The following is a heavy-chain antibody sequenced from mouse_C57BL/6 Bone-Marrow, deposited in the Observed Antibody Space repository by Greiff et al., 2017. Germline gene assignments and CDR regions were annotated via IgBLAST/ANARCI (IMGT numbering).Heavy chain of an antibody. CDR1: GYTFTSYW. CDR2: IDPSDSYT. J-gene: IGHJ3*01. Sequence: QVQLQQPGAELVMPGASVKLSCKASGYTFTSYWMHWVQQRPGQGLEWIGEIDPSDSYTNYNKKFKGKSTLTVDKSSSTAYMQLSSLTSEDSAVYYCARAGIYYGPEWFADWGTGTLVTVSA. V-gene: IGHV1-69*01. D-gene: IGHD2-1*01. CDR3: ARAGIYYGPEWFAD.